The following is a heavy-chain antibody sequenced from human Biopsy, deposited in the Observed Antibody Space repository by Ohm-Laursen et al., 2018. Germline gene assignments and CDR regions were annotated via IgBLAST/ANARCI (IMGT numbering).Heavy chain of an antibody. D-gene: IGHD3-10*01. CDR1: GFTFSGYA. CDR2: VTGSGRGT. CDR3: AKGRSGGTGHGNWFDP. Sequence: SLRLSCAAFGFTFSGYAMSWVRQGPEKGLEWVSVVTGSGRGTYYTDSVKGRFSISRDNSKNTLYLQMNSLRVEDTAVYYCAKGRSGGTGHGNWFDPWGQGTLVIVSS. J-gene: IGHJ5*02. V-gene: IGHV3-23*01.